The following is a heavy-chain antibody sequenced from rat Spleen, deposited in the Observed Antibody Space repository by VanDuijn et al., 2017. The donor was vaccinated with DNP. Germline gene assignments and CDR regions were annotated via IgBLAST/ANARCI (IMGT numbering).Heavy chain of an antibody. J-gene: IGHJ2*01. CDR3: AREGDYGGYSAKFDY. D-gene: IGHD1-11*01. CDR2: ISYDGSST. V-gene: IGHV5-7*01. Sequence: EVQLVESGGGLVQPGRSLKLSCAASGFTFSDYNMAWVRQAPKKGLEWVATISYDGSSTYYRDSVKGRFTISRDNAKSTLYLQMDSLRSEDTATYYCAREGDYGGYSAKFDYWGQGVMVTVSS. CDR1: GFTFSDYN.